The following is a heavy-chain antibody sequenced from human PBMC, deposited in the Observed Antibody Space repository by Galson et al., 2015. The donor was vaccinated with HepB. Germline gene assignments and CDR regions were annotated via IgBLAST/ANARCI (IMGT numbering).Heavy chain of an antibody. CDR1: GYTFTSYD. Sequence: SVKVSCKASGYTFTSYDINWVRQATGQGLEWMGWMNPNSGNTGYAQKFQGRVTMTRNTSISTAYMELSSLRSEDTAVYYCAREPRGTIFGVVTYFDYWGQGTLVTVSS. D-gene: IGHD3-3*01. CDR2: MNPNSGNT. CDR3: AREPRGTIFGVVTYFDY. J-gene: IGHJ4*02. V-gene: IGHV1-8*01.